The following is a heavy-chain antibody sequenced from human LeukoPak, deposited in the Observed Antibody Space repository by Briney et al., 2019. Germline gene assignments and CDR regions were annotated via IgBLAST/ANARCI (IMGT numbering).Heavy chain of an antibody. Sequence: ASVKVSCKASGYTFTSYGISWVRQAPGQGLEWMGWISAYNGKTNYAQKLQGRVTMTTDTSTSTAYMELRSLRSDDTAVYYCARDVSHYDSSGYYYVANSYAFDIWGQGTMVTVSS. CDR2: ISAYNGKT. CDR1: GYTFTSYG. V-gene: IGHV1-18*01. CDR3: ARDVSHYDSSGYYYVANSYAFDI. J-gene: IGHJ3*02. D-gene: IGHD3-22*01.